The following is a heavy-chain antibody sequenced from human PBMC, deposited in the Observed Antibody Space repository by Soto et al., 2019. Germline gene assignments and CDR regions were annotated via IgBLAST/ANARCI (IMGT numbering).Heavy chain of an antibody. D-gene: IGHD1-20*01. CDR2: IYYSGST. V-gene: IGHV4-59*01. CDR1: GGSISSYY. CDR3: ARDRPNWNDVGAFDY. Sequence: SETLSLTCTVSGGSISSYYWSWIRQPPGKGLEWIGYIYYSGSTNYNPSLKSRVTISVDTSKNQFSLKLSSVTAADTAVYYCARDRPNWNDVGAFDYWGQGTLVTVSS. J-gene: IGHJ4*02.